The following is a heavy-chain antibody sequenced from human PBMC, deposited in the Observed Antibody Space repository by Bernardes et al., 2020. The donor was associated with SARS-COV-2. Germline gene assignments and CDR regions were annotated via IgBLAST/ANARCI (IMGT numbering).Heavy chain of an antibody. D-gene: IGHD4-17*01. CDR2: ISSSNI. CDR1: GFTFRSFE. Sequence: LKVLCASSGFTFRSFEINWVRKGPGKGLEWLSYISSSNIYYADSVKGRFTVSRDNAKNSLYLQMNSLRAEDSAVYYCARETTVTPDAFDLWGQGTMVTVSS. V-gene: IGHV3-48*03. CDR3: ARETTVTPDAFDL. J-gene: IGHJ3*01.